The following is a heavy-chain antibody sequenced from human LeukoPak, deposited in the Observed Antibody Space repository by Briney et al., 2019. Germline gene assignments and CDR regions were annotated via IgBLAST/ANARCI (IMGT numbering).Heavy chain of an antibody. CDR2: ITASGSIT. V-gene: IGHV3-23*01. Sequence: GGSLRLSCPASGFSYITYAMSWVRRVPGKGMEWVAAITASGSITYHADSVKGRFTVCRDNPKKTMYLQMDSLRVADTAVYYCAKGTGSHYFYYYMDVWGKGTTVSVS. J-gene: IGHJ6*03. CDR3: AKGTGSHYFYYYMDV. CDR1: GFSYITYA. D-gene: IGHD6-19*01.